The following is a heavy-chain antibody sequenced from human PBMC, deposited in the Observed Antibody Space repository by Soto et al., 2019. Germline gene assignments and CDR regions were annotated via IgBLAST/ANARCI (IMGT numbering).Heavy chain of an antibody. V-gene: IGHV4-39*01. D-gene: IGHD2-21*01. CDR3: VRGGLVWQQSSYYFDL. Sequence: QLQLQQSGPGLVKPSETLSLTCTVSGASISSSGYYWGWIRQPSGRGLEWIGSIDYSGNTYYNPSIRSRVTVTVDTSKYQFFLELRYLTAADKTVYYCVRGGLVWQQSSYYFDLWGQGALVTVSS. CDR1: GASISSSGYY. CDR2: IDYSGNT. J-gene: IGHJ4*02.